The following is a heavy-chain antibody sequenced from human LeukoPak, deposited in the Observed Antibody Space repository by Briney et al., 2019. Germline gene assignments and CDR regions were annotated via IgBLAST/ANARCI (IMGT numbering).Heavy chain of an antibody. CDR2: IAPSGTTI. CDR1: GFTFSDFH. J-gene: IGHJ4*02. Sequence: GGSLRLSCAASGFTFSDFHMSWIRQAPGKGLEWFSFIAPSGTTIYYADSVKGRFTVSRDNAKNSLYLQMNSLRAEDTAVYYCARERGVAFDYWGQGTLVTVSS. V-gene: IGHV3-11*01. CDR3: ARERGVAFDY.